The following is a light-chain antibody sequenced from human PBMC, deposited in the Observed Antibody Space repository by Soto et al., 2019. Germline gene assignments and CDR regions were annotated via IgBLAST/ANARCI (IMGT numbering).Light chain of an antibody. J-gene: IGLJ3*02. CDR3: SSCTTSTSLV. CDR2: EVS. Sequence: QSVLTQPASVSGSPGQSITISCTGTSSDVGGYNYVSWYQQHPGKAPKVMIYEVSNRPSGVSNRFSGSKSGNTASLTISGLQAEDEADYYCSSCTTSTSLVFGGGTKVTVL. CDR1: SSDVGGYNY. V-gene: IGLV2-14*01.